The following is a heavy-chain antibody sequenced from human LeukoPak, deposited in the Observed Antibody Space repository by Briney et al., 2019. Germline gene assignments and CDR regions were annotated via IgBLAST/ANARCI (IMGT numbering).Heavy chain of an antibody. J-gene: IGHJ4*02. V-gene: IGHV3-74*01. CDR3: GGGGYLLDY. CDR2: IDRGGTTT. CDR1: VFSLGTDW. Sequence: GGSLRLSCAASVFSLGTDWMSSVRPTPRGRLVWVSRIDRGGTTTTYAASVKGRFTISRDNAKNTLYLQMNSLRAEDTAVYYCGGGGYLLDYWGQGTLVTVSS. D-gene: IGHD1-26*01.